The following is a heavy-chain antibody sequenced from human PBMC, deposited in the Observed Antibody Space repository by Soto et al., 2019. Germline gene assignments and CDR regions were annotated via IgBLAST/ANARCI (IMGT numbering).Heavy chain of an antibody. J-gene: IGHJ4*02. CDR1: GFTFTNYW. Sequence: EVQLVQSGGGSVQPGVSLRLSCAASGFTFTNYWMHWVRQVPGKGLVWVSRIDGVGAGTSYSDSVRGRFTISRDNAENMLYLQMNSLRAEDTAVYYCTTGFEYWGQGTLVTVSS. CDR2: IDGVGAGT. V-gene: IGHV3-74*01. CDR3: TTGFEY.